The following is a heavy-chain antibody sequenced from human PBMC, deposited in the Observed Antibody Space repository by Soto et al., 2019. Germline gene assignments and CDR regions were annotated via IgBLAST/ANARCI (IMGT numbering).Heavy chain of an antibody. J-gene: IGHJ4*02. CDR3: AKTRTIFGVVSRHYFDY. V-gene: IGHV3-30*18. D-gene: IGHD3-3*01. CDR2: TSYDGSKT. CDR1: GFSFSDYG. Sequence: QVQLVESGGGVVQPGRSQRLSCAASGFSFSDYGMHWVRQPPGKGLEWVAYTSYDGSKTYYAESVMGRFTISRDNSKNTLFLQMNSLRPEDTAMYYCAKTRTIFGVVSRHYFDYWGQGTLVTVSS.